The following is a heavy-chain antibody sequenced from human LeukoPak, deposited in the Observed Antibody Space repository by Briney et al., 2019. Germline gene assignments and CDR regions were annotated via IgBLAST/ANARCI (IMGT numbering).Heavy chain of an antibody. Sequence: SSETLSLTCAVSGVSISSNYWSWVRQPAGKGLEWIGRIYTSGSTNYNPSLKSRVTMSVDTSKNQFSLKLSSVTAADTAVYYCAREKDFSLWDAAVDYWGQGTLVTVSS. CDR3: AREKDFSLWDAAVDY. D-gene: IGHD3-3*01. J-gene: IGHJ4*02. CDR2: IYTSGST. CDR1: GVSISSNY. V-gene: IGHV4-4*07.